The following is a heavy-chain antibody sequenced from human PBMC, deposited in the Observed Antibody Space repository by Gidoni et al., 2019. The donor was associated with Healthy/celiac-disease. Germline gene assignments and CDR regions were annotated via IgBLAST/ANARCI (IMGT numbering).Heavy chain of an antibody. CDR3: AKDRPSCGGDCPFDY. D-gene: IGHD2-21*01. J-gene: IGHJ4*02. V-gene: IGHV3-23*01. CDR2: ISCSGGST. CDR1: GFTFSSYA. Sequence: EVQLLESGGGLVQPGGSLRLSCAASGFTFSSYAMSWVRRAPGKGVEWVSAISCSGGSTYYADSVKGRFTISRDNSKNTLYLQMNSLRAEDTAVYYCAKDRPSCGGDCPFDYWGQGTLVTVSS.